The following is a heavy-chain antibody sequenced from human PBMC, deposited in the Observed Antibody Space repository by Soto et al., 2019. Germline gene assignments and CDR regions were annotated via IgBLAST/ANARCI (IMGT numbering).Heavy chain of an antibody. CDR3: ARDNRQWLLHYYGMDV. J-gene: IGHJ6*02. Sequence: QVQLVESGGGVVQPGRSLRLSGAASGFPFRSNAFHWVRQAPGKGLEWGEVVSFVGTNKYYADSVKGRFTISRDNSKNTLYLQMNSLRAEDTAVYFCARDNRQWLLHYYGMDVWGQGTTVTVSS. V-gene: IGHV3-30-3*01. D-gene: IGHD6-19*01. CDR1: GFPFRSNA. CDR2: VSFVGTNK.